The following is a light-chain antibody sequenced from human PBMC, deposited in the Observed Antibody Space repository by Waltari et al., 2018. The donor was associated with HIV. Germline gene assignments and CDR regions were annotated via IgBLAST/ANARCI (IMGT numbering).Light chain of an antibody. Sequence: QSALTQPPSASGSPGQSVTISCTGTSSDTGGYNSVSWYQQHPGKAPKLMTLEVNKRPAGVPDRFSGSESGNTASLTVSGLQTADESVYYCSSYAGSNSLVFGGGTKLTVL. CDR2: EVN. CDR3: SSYAGSNSLV. CDR1: SSDTGGYNS. J-gene: IGLJ2*01. V-gene: IGLV2-8*01.